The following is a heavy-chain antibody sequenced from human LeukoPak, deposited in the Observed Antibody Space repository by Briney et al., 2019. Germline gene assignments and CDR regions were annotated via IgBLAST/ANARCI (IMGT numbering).Heavy chain of an antibody. CDR1: GFTFSAHG. Sequence: PGGSLRLSCEVSGFTFSAHGMAWVRQAPGKGLEWVSAISGSGGSTYYADSVKGRFTISRDNSKNTLYLQMNSLRAEDTAVYYCAKLRGYITYFDYWGQGTLVTVSS. D-gene: IGHD5-18*01. J-gene: IGHJ4*02. CDR3: AKLRGYITYFDY. V-gene: IGHV3-23*01. CDR2: ISGSGGST.